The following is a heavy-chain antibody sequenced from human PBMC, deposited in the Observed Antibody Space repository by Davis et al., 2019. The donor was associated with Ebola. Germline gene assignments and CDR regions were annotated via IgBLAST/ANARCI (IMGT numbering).Heavy chain of an antibody. CDR1: GFTFSSYG. V-gene: IGHV3-33*01. CDR3: ARDREVVAARRYYYYGMDV. J-gene: IGHJ6*02. Sequence: GESLKISCAASGFTFSSYGMHWVRQAPGKGLEWVAVIWYDGSNKYYADSVKGRFTISRDNSKNTLYLQMNSLRAEDTAVYYCARDREVVAARRYYYYGMDVWGQGTTVTVSS. D-gene: IGHD2-15*01. CDR2: IWYDGSNK.